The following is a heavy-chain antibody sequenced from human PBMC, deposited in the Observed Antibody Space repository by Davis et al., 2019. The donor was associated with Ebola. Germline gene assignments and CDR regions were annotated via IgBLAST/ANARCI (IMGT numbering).Heavy chain of an antibody. Sequence: GESLKISCAASGHGFTFSAYGMHWVRQAPGRGLEWVAFITYDGKNQYYKESVRGRFTISRSNPNKTVSLQMNNLRSDETAVYICSNAGYSYGAAYFENWGRGVLVSVTS. V-gene: IGHV3-30*02. J-gene: IGHJ4*02. D-gene: IGHD3-9*01. CDR2: ITYDGKNQ. CDR1: GHGFTFSAYG. CDR3: SNAGYSYGAAYFEN.